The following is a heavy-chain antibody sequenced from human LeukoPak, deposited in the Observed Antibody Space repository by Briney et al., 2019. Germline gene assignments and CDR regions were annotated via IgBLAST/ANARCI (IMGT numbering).Heavy chain of an antibody. J-gene: IGHJ6*03. Sequence: GGSLRLSCAASGFTFNNYWMHWVRQVLGKGLVWVSRINRDGGRTNYVDSAKGRFTISRDNAKNTLFLQMNSLRAEDTALYYCARSGYSYGSLGFFDYYYYYMDVWGKGTTVTVSS. D-gene: IGHD5-18*01. CDR3: ARSGYSYGSLGFFDYYYYYMDV. CDR1: GFTFNNYW. CDR2: INRDGGRT. V-gene: IGHV3-74*01.